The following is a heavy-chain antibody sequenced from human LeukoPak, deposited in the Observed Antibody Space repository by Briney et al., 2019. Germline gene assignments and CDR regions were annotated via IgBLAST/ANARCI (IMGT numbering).Heavy chain of an antibody. CDR2: MYHSGDT. CDR1: GYSVSSGYY. J-gene: IGHJ6*03. V-gene: IGHV4-38-2*02. Sequence: SETLSLTCTVSGYSVSSGYYWGWIRQPPGKGLEWIGSMYHSGDTYNNPSLKSRVTISVDRSKNQFSLKLSSVTAADTAVYYCARTSPKGYCSSTSCSPAYYYYYYMDVWGKGTTVTVSS. CDR3: ARTSPKGYCSSTSCSPAYYYYYYMDV. D-gene: IGHD2-2*01.